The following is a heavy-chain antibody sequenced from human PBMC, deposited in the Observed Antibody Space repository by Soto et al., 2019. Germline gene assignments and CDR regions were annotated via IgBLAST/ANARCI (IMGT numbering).Heavy chain of an antibody. CDR2: TRNKANSYTT. Sequence: EVQLVESGGGLVQPGGSLRLSCAATGFTFTDHYVDWVRQAPGKGLEWVGRTRNKANSYTTEYAASVKGRFTISRDESQNSLHLQMNSLKTEDTAVYYCVRVAVAAYYFDFWGQGTLVTVSS. V-gene: IGHV3-72*01. CDR1: GFTFTDHY. D-gene: IGHD6-19*01. J-gene: IGHJ4*02. CDR3: VRVAVAAYYFDF.